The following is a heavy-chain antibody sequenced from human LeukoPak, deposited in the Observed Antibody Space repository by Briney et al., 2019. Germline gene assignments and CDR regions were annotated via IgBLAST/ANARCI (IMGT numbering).Heavy chain of an antibody. Sequence: SVKVSCKASGGTFSSYAISWVRQAPGQGLEWMGGIIPVFGTANYAQKFQGRVTITADESTSTAYMELSSLRSEDTAVYYCARDGPPGDYILRYWGQGTLVTVSS. CDR2: IIPVFGTA. J-gene: IGHJ4*02. CDR3: ARDGPPGDYILRY. D-gene: IGHD4-17*01. CDR1: GGTFSSYA. V-gene: IGHV1-69*13.